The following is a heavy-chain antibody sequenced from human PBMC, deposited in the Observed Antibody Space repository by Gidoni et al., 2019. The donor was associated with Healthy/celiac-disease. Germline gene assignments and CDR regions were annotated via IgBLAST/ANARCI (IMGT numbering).Heavy chain of an antibody. CDR1: EFTFSSYA. D-gene: IGHD6-19*01. CDR3: AKPSSSGWRYYFDY. V-gene: IGHV3-23*01. Sequence: EVLVLASGGGLVNPGGSLSLSCAASEFTFSSYAMSWVRQDPGKGLEGVVGISGSGGSTYYADSVKGRFTISRDNSKNTLYLQMNSLRAEDTAVYYCAKPSSSGWRYYFDYWGQGTLGTGSS. J-gene: IGHJ4*02. CDR2: ISGSGGST.